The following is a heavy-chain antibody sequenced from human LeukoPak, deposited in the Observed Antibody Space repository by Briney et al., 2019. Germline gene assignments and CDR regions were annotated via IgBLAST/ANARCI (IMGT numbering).Heavy chain of an antibody. CDR3: AKDHYWSIDY. J-gene: IGHJ4*02. CDR2: IKGDGIST. Sequence: GGSLRLSCAASGFDFSSNWVHWVRHAPGQGLVWVSRIKGDGISTNYADSVKGRFTISRDIAKNTLYLQMNSLRAEDTGVYYCAKDHYWSIDYWGRGTLVTVSS. D-gene: IGHD3-3*01. CDR1: GFDFSSNW. V-gene: IGHV3-74*01.